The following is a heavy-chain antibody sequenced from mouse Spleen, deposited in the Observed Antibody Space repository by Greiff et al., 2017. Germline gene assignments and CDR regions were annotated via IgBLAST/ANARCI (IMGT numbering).Heavy chain of an antibody. Sequence: EVQRVESGTVLARPGASVKMSCKTSGYTFTSYWMHWVKQRPGQGLEWIGAIYPGNSDTSYNQKFKGKAKLTAVTSASTAYMELSSLTNEDSAVYYCTRGPGSSYGWFAYWGQGTLVTVSA. J-gene: IGHJ3*01. V-gene: IGHV1-5*01. CDR3: TRGPGSSYGWFAY. CDR2: IYPGNSDT. CDR1: GYTFTSYW. D-gene: IGHD1-1*01.